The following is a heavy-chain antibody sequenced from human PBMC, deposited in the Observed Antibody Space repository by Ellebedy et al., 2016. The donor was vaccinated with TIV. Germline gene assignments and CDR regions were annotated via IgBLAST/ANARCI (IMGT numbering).Heavy chain of an antibody. V-gene: IGHV3-30-3*01. CDR1: GFTFSSYA. CDR2: ISYDGSNK. D-gene: IGHD6-19*01. CDR3: ARAVAGTLWFDP. J-gene: IGHJ5*02. Sequence: GGSLRLXXAASGFTFSSYAMHWVRQAPGKGLEWVAVISYDGSNKYYADSVKGRFTISRDNSKNTLYLQMNSLRAEDTAVYYCARAVAGTLWFDPWGQGTLVTVSS.